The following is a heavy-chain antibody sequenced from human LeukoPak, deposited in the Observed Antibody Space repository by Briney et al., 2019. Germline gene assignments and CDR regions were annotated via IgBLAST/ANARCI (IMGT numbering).Heavy chain of an antibody. D-gene: IGHD3-22*01. CDR2: INTNTGNP. J-gene: IGHJ6*03. CDR1: GYTFTSYA. V-gene: IGHV7-4-1*02. Sequence: GASVKVSCKASGYTFTSYAMNWVRQAPGQGLEWMGWINTNTGNPTYAQGFTGRFVFSLDTSVSTAYLQISSLKAEDTAVYYCARGGIYYYDSSAQARYYYYMDVWGKGTTVTVSS. CDR3: ARGGIYYYDSSAQARYYYYMDV.